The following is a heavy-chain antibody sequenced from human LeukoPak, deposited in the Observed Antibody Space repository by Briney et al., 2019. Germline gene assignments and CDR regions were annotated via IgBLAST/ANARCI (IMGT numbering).Heavy chain of an antibody. D-gene: IGHD3-16*01. CDR2: IYTSGST. V-gene: IGHV4-61*02. CDR1: GGSISSGSYY. J-gene: IGHJ6*03. Sequence: SETLSLTCTVSGGSISSGSYYWSWIRQPAGKGLEWIGRIYTSGSTNYNPSLKSRVTIPVDTSKNQFPLKLSSVTAADTAVYYCARVVPDFGDYYYYMDVWGKGTTVTVSS. CDR3: ARVVPDFGDYYYYMDV.